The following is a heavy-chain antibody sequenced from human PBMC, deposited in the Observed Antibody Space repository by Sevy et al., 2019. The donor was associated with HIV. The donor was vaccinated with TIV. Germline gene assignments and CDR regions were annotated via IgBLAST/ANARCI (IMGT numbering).Heavy chain of an antibody. J-gene: IGHJ5*02. CDR2: VIPIFGTA. CDR3: ASGGSLRFLEWSDNWFDP. Sequence: ASVKVSCKASGGTFSSYAISWVRQAPGQGLVWMGGVIPIFGTANYAQKFQGRVTITADESTSTAYMELSSLRSEDTAVYYCASGGSLRFLEWSDNWFDPWGQGNLVTVSS. CDR1: GGTFSSYA. V-gene: IGHV1-69*13. D-gene: IGHD3-3*01.